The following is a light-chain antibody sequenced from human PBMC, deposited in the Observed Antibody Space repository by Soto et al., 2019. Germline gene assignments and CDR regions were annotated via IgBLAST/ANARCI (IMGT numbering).Light chain of an antibody. Sequence: EIVLTQSPGTLSLSPGERATLSCRASQSVSSSYLAWYQQKPGQAPRLLIYGASSRATGLPDRFSGSGSGTDFTLTISRLEPEDSAVYYCQQHGSSLLSFGGGTKVDIK. J-gene: IGKJ4*01. CDR3: QQHGSSLLS. V-gene: IGKV3-20*01. CDR2: GAS. CDR1: QSVSSSY.